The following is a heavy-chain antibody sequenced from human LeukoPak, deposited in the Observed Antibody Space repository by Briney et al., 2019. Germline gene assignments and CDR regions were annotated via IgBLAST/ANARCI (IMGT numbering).Heavy chain of an antibody. V-gene: IGHV4-4*07. CDR2: IYITGST. J-gene: IGHJ5*02. D-gene: IGHD2-15*01. CDR1: GNSISNYY. CDR3: ARAVVVATTLAWLDP. Sequence: SETLSLTCIVSGNSISNYYWTWIRQPAGKGLEWIGRIYITGSTNYNPSLKSRVTMSLDTSKNQFSLKLASVTAADTAVYYCARAVVVATTLAWLDPWGQGTLVTVSA.